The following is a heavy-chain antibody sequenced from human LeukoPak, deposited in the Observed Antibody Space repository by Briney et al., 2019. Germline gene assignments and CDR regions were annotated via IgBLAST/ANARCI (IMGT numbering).Heavy chain of an antibody. CDR2: IYYSGST. CDR1: GGSISSYY. Sequence: SETLSLTCAVSGGSISSYYWSWIRQPPGKGLEWIGYIYYSGSTNYNPSLKSRVTISVDTSKNQFSLKLSSVTAADTAVYYCVASVTPFNFDYWGQGTLVTVSS. D-gene: IGHD4-11*01. CDR3: VASVTPFNFDY. V-gene: IGHV4-59*01. J-gene: IGHJ4*02.